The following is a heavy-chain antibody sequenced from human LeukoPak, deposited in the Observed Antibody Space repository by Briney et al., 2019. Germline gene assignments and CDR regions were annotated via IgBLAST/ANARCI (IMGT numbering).Heavy chain of an antibody. J-gene: IGHJ4*02. D-gene: IGHD3-3*01. Sequence: SVKVSCKASGGTFSSYAISWVRQAPGQGLEWMGGIIPIFGTANYAQKFQGRVTITTDESTSTAYMELSRLRAEATALYYCAREPVITFFGVVIFRPLFDYWGQGTLVTVSS. CDR2: IIPIFGTA. CDR1: GGTFSSYA. CDR3: AREPVITFFGVVIFRPLFDY. V-gene: IGHV1-69*05.